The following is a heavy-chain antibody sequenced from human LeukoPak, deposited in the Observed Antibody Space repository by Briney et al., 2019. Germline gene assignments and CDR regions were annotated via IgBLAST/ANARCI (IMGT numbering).Heavy chain of an antibody. CDR3: AREEVPARIDY. V-gene: IGHV4-59*01. D-gene: IGHD2-2*01. CDR2: IYYSGST. Sequence: PSETLSLTCTVSGGSISSYYWSWIRQPPGKGLEWIGYIYYSGSTNYNPSLKSRVTISVDTSKNQFSLKLSSVTAADTAVYYCAREEVPARIDYWGQGTLVTASS. CDR1: GGSISSYY. J-gene: IGHJ4*02.